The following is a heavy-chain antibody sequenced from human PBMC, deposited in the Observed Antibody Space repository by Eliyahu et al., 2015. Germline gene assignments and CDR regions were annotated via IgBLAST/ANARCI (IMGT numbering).Heavy chain of an antibody. J-gene: IGHJ3*02. CDR2: ISSNGGTT. V-gene: IGHV3-64D*06. Sequence: EVQLVESGGGLVQPGGSLRLSCSASGFTXXTYAMHWVRQAPGKGLEYVSSISSNGGTTYHADSVKGRFTISRDNSKNTLYLQMSSLRAEDTALYYCVKEWSSSWHDAFDIWGQGTMVTVSS. CDR3: VKEWSSSWHDAFDI. CDR1: GFTXXTYA. D-gene: IGHD6-13*01.